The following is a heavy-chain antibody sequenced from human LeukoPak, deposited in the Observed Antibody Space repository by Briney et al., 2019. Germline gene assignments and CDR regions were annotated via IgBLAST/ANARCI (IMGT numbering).Heavy chain of an antibody. V-gene: IGHV6-1*01. D-gene: IGHD6-13*01. CDR3: AREWQQLVPDYYYYGMDV. CDR1: GDSVSSNSAA. CDR2: TYYRSKWYN. J-gene: IGHJ6*02. Sequence: SQTLSLTCAISGDSVSSNSAAWNWIRQSPSRGLEWLGRTYYRSKWYNDYAVSVKSRITINPDTSKNQFSLQLNSVTPEDTAVYHCAREWQQLVPDYYYYGMDVWGQGTTVTVSS.